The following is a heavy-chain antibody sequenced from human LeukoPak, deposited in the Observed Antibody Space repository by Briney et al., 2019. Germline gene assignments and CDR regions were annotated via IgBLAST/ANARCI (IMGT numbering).Heavy chain of an antibody. Sequence: ASVKVSCKTSGYTFTDYYLHWVRQAPGQGLEWMGWINPNSGRTSSAQKFQGRVTMTRDTSIATVYMEVTWLTSDDTAICYCARADRLHGGPYLIGPWGQGTLVTVSS. D-gene: IGHD2-21*01. CDR1: GYTFTDYY. J-gene: IGHJ5*02. CDR3: ARADRLHGGPYLIGP. V-gene: IGHV1-2*02. CDR2: INPNSGRT.